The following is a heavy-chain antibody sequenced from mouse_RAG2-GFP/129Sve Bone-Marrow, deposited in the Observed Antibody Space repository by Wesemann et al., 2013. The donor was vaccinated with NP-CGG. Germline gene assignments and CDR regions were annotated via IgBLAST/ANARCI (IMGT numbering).Heavy chain of an antibody. J-gene: IGHJ3*01. CDR3: ARDAYGSSTWFAY. D-gene: IGHD1-1*01. V-gene: IGHV5-9*03. CDR2: ISSGGGNT. CDR1: GFTFSSYT. Sequence: GGGLVKPGGSLKLSCAASGFTFSSYTMSWVRQTPEKRLEWVATISSGGGNTYYPDSVKGRFTISRDNAKNNLYLQMSSLRSEDTALYYCARDAYGSSTWFAYWGQGTLVTVSA.